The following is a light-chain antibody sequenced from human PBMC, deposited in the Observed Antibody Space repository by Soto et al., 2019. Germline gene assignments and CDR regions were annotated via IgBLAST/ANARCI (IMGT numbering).Light chain of an antibody. CDR2: DAS. Sequence: IVITQSPATLSVSLVEGATLSCRASQGIGDTLAWYQHKPGQAPRLLIYDASNRATGIPARFSGSGSGTDFTLTISSLEPEDFAVYYCQQRSNWPITFGQRRRLEI. V-gene: IGKV3D-11*01. J-gene: IGKJ5*01. CDR3: QQRSNWPIT. CDR1: QGIGDT.